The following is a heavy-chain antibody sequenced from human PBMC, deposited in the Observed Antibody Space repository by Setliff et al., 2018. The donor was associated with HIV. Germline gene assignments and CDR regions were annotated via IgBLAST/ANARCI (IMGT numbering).Heavy chain of an antibody. CDR1: GTSISSYY. Sequence: SETLSLTCTVSGTSISSYYWGWIRQPPGKGLEWIGSIYYSGSTYYNPSLKSRVTISVDTSKNQFSLKLSSVTAADTAVYYCARQGAGIQVRYFDWPWDPWTLDFDIWGRGTLVTVSS. V-gene: IGHV4-39*01. J-gene: IGHJ2*01. CDR2: IYYSGST. CDR3: ARQGAGIQVRYFDWPWDPWTLDFDI. D-gene: IGHD3-9*01.